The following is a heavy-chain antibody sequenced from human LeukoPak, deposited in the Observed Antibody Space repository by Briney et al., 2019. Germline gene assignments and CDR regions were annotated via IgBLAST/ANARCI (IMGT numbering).Heavy chain of an antibody. CDR2: ISGSGGST. D-gene: IGHD6-19*01. V-gene: IGHV3-23*01. CDR1: GFTLRIYG. Sequence: GGSLRLSCAASGFTLRIYGMSWVRQAPGKGLEWVSTISGSGGSTYYADSVKGRFTISRDKSKNTLYLQMNSLTAEDTAVYYCAKDARRSDGWYFFDHWGQGNLVTVSS. CDR3: AKDARRSDGWYFFDH. J-gene: IGHJ4*02.